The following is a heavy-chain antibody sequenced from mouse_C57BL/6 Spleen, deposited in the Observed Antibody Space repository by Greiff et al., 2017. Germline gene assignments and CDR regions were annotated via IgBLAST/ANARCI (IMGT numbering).Heavy chain of an antibody. CDR3: ARGGSGYLYAMDY. Sequence: VQLQQSGPELVKPGASVKISCKASGYTFTDYYMNWVKQSHGKSLEWIGDINPNNGGTSYNQKFKGKATLTVDKSSSTAYMELRSLTSEDSAVYYCARGGSGYLYAMDYWGQGTSVTVSS. CDR1: GYTFTDYY. J-gene: IGHJ4*01. D-gene: IGHD3-2*02. CDR2: INPNNGGT. V-gene: IGHV1-26*01.